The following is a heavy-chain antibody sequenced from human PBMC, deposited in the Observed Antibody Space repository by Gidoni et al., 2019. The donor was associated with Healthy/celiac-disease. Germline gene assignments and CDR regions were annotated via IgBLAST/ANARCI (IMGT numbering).Heavy chain of an antibody. CDR3: AKDARANYYGSGSYSRKGYFDY. Sequence: QVQLVESGGGVVQPGRSLRLSCAASGFTFSSYGMHWVRQAPGKGLEWVAVISNDGSNKYYADSVKGRFTISRDNSKNTLYLQMNSLRAEDTAVYYCAKDARANYYGSGSYSRKGYFDYWGQGTLVTVSS. J-gene: IGHJ4*02. CDR2: ISNDGSNK. D-gene: IGHD3-10*01. CDR1: GFTFSSYG. V-gene: IGHV3-30*18.